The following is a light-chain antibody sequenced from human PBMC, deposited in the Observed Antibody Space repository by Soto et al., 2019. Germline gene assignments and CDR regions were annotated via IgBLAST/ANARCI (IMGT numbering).Light chain of an antibody. J-gene: IGLJ1*01. Sequence: QSVLTQPASVSGSPGQSITISCTGTSSDIGAYNYVSWYQQHPGKAPKLIIYDVSNRPSGLSNRFSGSKSGNTASLTISGLQAEDEADYYCSSYTSSATYVFGTGTKLTVL. CDR2: DVS. CDR1: SSDIGAYNY. V-gene: IGLV2-14*01. CDR3: SSYTSSATYV.